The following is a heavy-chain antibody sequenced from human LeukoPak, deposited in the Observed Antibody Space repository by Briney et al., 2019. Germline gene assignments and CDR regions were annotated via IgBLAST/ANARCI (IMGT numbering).Heavy chain of an antibody. CDR2: ISYDGSNK. J-gene: IGHJ4*02. CDR1: GFAFSSYG. Sequence: GRSLRLSCAASGFAFSSYGMHWVRQAPGKGLEWVAVISYDGSNKYYADSVKGRFTISRDNSKNTLYLQMNSLRAEDTAVYYCAKDLGYRSSTSCENYFDYWGQGTLVTVSS. V-gene: IGHV3-30*18. CDR3: AKDLGYRSSTSCENYFDY. D-gene: IGHD2-2*01.